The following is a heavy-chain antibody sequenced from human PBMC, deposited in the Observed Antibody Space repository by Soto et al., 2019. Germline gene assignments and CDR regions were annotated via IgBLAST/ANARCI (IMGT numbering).Heavy chain of an antibody. CDR1: GFTFSSYA. CDR2: ISGSGGST. J-gene: IGHJ4*02. Sequence: EVQLLESGGGLVQPGGSLRLSCAASGFTFSSYAMSWVRQAPGKGLEWVSAISGSGGSTYYADSVKGRFTISRDNSKNTLDLQMNRLRAEDTAVYYCAKIPPGYSYGYFYFDYWGQGTLVTVSS. V-gene: IGHV3-23*01. D-gene: IGHD5-18*01. CDR3: AKIPPGYSYGYFYFDY.